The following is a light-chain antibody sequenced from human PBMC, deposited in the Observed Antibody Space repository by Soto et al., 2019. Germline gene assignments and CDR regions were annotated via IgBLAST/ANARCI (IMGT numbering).Light chain of an antibody. V-gene: IGKV3-15*01. CDR1: QSISSN. CDR2: GAS. Sequence: EIVMTQSPATPSVVPGERATLSCRASQSISSNLAWYQQKPGQAPRLLTYGASTRATGIPARFCGSGSGTEFTPTISSLQPEDFAVYYCQQYYNWPRTFGQGTKVDIK. CDR3: QQYYNWPRT. J-gene: IGKJ1*01.